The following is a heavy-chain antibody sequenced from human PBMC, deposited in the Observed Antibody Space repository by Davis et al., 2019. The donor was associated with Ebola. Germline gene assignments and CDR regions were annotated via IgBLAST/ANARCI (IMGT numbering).Heavy chain of an antibody. Sequence: GSLRLSCAASGFTVSSNYMSWIRQPPGKGLEWIGNIYYSGNVNYNPSLKSRVTISLDTSKNQFSLKVRSVTAADTAVYYCARHKGLDPWGQGTLVTVSS. V-gene: IGHV4-59*08. CDR3: ARHKGLDP. CDR2: IYYSGNV. CDR1: GFTVSSNY. J-gene: IGHJ5*02.